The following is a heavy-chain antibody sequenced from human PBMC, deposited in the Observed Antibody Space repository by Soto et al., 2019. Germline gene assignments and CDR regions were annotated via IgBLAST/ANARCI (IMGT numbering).Heavy chain of an antibody. D-gene: IGHD3-22*01. CDR2: IYYSGNT. J-gene: IGHJ3*02. CDR1: GGSISTAGYY. V-gene: IGHV4-31*03. CDR3: ARRYHYDTSGYRNAFDI. Sequence: QVHLQESGPGLVKPSQTLSLTCTVSGGSISTAGYYWSWVRQHPGKVLEWSGSIYYSGNTYYNPSLKSRLTISVHTSKNQISLKLSSVTAADTAVYYCARRYHYDTSGYRNAFDIWGQGTMFTVSS.